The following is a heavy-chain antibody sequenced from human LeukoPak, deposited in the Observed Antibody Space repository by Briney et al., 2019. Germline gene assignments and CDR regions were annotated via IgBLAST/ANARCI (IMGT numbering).Heavy chain of an antibody. V-gene: IGHV3-23*01. J-gene: IGHJ4*02. CDR1: GFTFSSYA. Sequence: PGGSLRLSCAASGFTFSSYAMSWVRQAPGKGLEWVSAISGSGGSTYYADSVKGRFTISRDNSKNTLYLQMNSLRAEDTAVYYCAKDQSPYGGNYHGDPYPFDYWGQGTLVTVSS. D-gene: IGHD4-23*01. CDR2: ISGSGGST. CDR3: AKDQSPYGGNYHGDPYPFDY.